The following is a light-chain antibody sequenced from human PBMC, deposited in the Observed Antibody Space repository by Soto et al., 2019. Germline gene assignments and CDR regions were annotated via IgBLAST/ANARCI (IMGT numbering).Light chain of an antibody. CDR3: QQGYSAPQT. CDR1: QTISSY. CDR2: AAS. J-gene: IGKJ1*01. Sequence: DIQMTQSPSSLSASVGDRVTVTCRASQTISSYLNWYQLKPGKAPKLLIYAASRLQSGVPSRFSGGGSGTDFTLTTSSLQPEDFATYYCQQGYSAPQTFGQGTKVEIK. V-gene: IGKV1-39*01.